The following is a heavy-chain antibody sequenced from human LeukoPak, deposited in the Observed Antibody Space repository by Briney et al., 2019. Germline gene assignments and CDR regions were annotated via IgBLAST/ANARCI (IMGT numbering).Heavy chain of an antibody. D-gene: IGHD5-18*01. Sequence: ASVKVSCKASGYTFTSYYIHWVRQAPGQGLEWMGIINPSGGSTSYAQKFQGKVTMTRDTSTSTVYMELSSLRSEDTAVYYCAREAGTAMAPFDYWGQGTLVTVSS. V-gene: IGHV1-46*01. CDR3: AREAGTAMAPFDY. CDR2: INPSGGST. J-gene: IGHJ4*02. CDR1: GYTFTSYY.